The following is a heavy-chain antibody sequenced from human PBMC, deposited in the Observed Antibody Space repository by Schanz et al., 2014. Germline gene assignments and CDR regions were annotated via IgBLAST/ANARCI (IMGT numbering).Heavy chain of an antibody. D-gene: IGHD5-12*01. CDR1: GYTFTSYS. Sequence: QVQLVQSGAEVKKPGASVKVSCKASGYTFTSYSIHWVRQAPGQGLEWMGWINVGNGNMKYSQKFQGRVTITRDTTASTTYMELTNLRTEGTAVYVCARDLTDDAGYGVHYCCGGMDVWGQGTTVTVSS. V-gene: IGHV1-3*01. CDR3: ARDLTDDAGYGVHYCCGGMDV. CDR2: INVGNGNM. J-gene: IGHJ6*02.